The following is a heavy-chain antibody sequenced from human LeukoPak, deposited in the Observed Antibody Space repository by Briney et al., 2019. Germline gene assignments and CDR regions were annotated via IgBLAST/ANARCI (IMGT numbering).Heavy chain of an antibody. V-gene: IGHV3-30-3*01. CDR2: ISYDGSNK. Sequence: GGSLRLSCAASGFTFSNYHMNWVRQAPGKGREWVAVISYDGSNKYYADSVKGRFTISRDNSKNTLYLQMNSLRAEDTAVYYCARIGLWFGEPVWGQGTLVTVSS. J-gene: IGHJ4*02. D-gene: IGHD3-10*01. CDR1: GFTFSNYH. CDR3: ARIGLWFGEPV.